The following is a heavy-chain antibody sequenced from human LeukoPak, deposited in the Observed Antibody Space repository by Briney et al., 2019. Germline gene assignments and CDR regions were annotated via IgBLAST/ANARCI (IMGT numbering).Heavy chain of an antibody. V-gene: IGHV1-2*02. CDR2: INPNSGGT. CDR3: ARVLSIAARPPGY. CDR1: GYTFTGYY. Sequence: ASVKVSCKASGYTFTGYYMHWVRQAPGQGLEWMGWINPNSGGTNYAQKFQGRVTMTRDTSISIAYMELSRLRSDDTAVYYCARVLSIAARPPGYWGQGTLVTVSS. J-gene: IGHJ4*02. D-gene: IGHD6-6*01.